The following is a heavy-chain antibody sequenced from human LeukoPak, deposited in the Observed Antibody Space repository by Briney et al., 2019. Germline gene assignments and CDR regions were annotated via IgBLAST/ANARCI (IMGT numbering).Heavy chain of an antibody. CDR2: IYYSGST. CDR1: GGSISSGDYY. Sequence: SETLSLTCTVSGGSISSGDYYWSWIRQPPGQGLEWIGYIYYSGSTYYNPSLKSRVTISVDTSKNQFSLKLSSVTAADTAVYYCARAFYDFWSGPTPNWFDPWGQGTLVTVSS. V-gene: IGHV4-30-4*01. D-gene: IGHD3-3*01. J-gene: IGHJ5*02. CDR3: ARAFYDFWSGPTPNWFDP.